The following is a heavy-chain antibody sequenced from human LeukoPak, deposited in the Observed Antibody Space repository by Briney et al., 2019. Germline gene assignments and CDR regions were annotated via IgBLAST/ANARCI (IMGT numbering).Heavy chain of an antibody. Sequence: GGSLRLSCAASGFTFGDFWMSWVRQAPGKGLEWVANIDHVAETWSYVTSVRGRFTISRDNAKNTLFLQKSSLRGEDTAIYYCARERVVDPISSFDHWGQGSLVTVSS. CDR2: IDHVAETW. V-gene: IGHV3-7*03. D-gene: IGHD2-21*01. J-gene: IGHJ4*02. CDR3: ARERVVDPISSFDH. CDR1: GFTFGDFW.